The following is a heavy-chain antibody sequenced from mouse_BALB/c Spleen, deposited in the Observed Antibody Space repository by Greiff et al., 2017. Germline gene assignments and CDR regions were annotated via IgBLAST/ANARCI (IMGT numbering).Heavy chain of an antibody. CDR2: ILPGSGST. V-gene: IGHV1-9*01. Sequence: QVQLKQSGAELMKPGASVKISCKATGYTFSSYWIEWVKQRPGHGLEWIGEILPGSGSTNYNEKFKGKATFTADTSSNTAYMQLSSLTSEDSAVYYCARRNWDGYFDVWGAGTTVTVSS. D-gene: IGHD4-1*01. CDR1: GYTFSSYW. J-gene: IGHJ1*01. CDR3: ARRNWDGYFDV.